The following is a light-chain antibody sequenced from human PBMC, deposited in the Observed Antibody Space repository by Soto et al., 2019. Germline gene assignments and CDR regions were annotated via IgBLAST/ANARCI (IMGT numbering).Light chain of an antibody. CDR3: CSSAGSSTFPYV. Sequence: QSVLTQPASVSGSPGQSITISCTGTSSDVGSYNLVSWYQHHPGKAPKLMIYEVSKRPSGVSNRFSGSKSGNTASLTISGLQAEDEPDYYCCSSAGSSTFPYVFGTGTKVTVL. J-gene: IGLJ1*01. CDR1: SSDVGSYNL. CDR2: EVS. V-gene: IGLV2-23*02.